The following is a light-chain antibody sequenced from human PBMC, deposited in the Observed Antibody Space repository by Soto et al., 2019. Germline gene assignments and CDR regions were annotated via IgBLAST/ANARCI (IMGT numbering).Light chain of an antibody. J-gene: IGKJ3*01. CDR1: QSVNSN. V-gene: IGKV3-15*01. CDR3: QQYNIWPPIFT. Sequence: EIVMTQSPATLSLSPGERATLSCRASQSVNSNLAWYQQKPGQAPRLLIYGASTRATGIPARFSSSGSGTEFTLTISSLQSEDFALYYCQQYNIWPPIFTFGPGTKVDIK. CDR2: GAS.